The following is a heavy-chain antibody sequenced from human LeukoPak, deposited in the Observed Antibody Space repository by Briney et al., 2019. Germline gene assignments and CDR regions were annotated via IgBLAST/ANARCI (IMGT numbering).Heavy chain of an antibody. V-gene: IGHV3-11*04. D-gene: IGHD6-13*01. CDR1: GLTFSDYY. CDR3: GRIAAAEFDY. CDR2: ISSSGSTI. Sequence: GGSLRLSCAASGLTFSDYYMSWIRQAPGKGLEWVSYISSSGSTIYYADSVKGRFTISRDNAKNSLYLQMNSLRAEDTAGYYCGRIAAAEFDYWGQGTLVTVSS. J-gene: IGHJ4*02.